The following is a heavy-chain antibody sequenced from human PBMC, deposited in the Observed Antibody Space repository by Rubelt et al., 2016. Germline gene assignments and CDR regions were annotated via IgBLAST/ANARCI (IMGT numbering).Heavy chain of an antibody. Sequence: GEGLEWVSSISSGSTYIYHADSVKGRFTISRDNAKNSLYLQMNSLRGEDTAVYYCTRDSSATNYYYGMDVWGQGTAVTVSS. V-gene: IGHV3-21*04. CDR3: TRDSSATNYYYGMDV. D-gene: IGHD1-14*01. J-gene: IGHJ6*02. CDR2: ISSGSTYI.